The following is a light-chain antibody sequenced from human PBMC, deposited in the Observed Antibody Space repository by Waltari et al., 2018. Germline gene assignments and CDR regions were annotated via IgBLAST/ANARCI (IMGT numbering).Light chain of an antibody. Sequence: ETVLTQSPATLSVSPGERATLSCRASHTINSHLAWYQQKPGQAPRLLIYGASTRATGIPARFSGRGSEAEFTLTISNLQSEDFAVYYCQHYNNWPYTFGQGTKLEI. J-gene: IGKJ2*01. CDR2: GAS. V-gene: IGKV3-15*01. CDR1: HTINSH. CDR3: QHYNNWPYT.